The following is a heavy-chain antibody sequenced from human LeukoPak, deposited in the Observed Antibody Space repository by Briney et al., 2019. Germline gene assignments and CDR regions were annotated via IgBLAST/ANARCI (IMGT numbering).Heavy chain of an antibody. D-gene: IGHD4-17*01. V-gene: IGHV3-7*03. CDR3: RSGDYAFDI. Sequence: PGGSLRLSCVASGFTFGKYWMSWVRQAPGKGLEWVANIKLDGSEKNYADSVKGRFTISRDNTKNSLYLQMNSLRVEDTAVYYCRSGDYAFDIWGQGTMVTVSS. CDR2: IKLDGSEK. J-gene: IGHJ3*02. CDR1: GFTFGKYW.